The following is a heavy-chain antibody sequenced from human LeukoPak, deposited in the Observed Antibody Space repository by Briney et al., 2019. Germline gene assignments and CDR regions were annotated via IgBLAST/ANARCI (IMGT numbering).Heavy chain of an antibody. D-gene: IGHD2-15*01. V-gene: IGHV4-39*07. J-gene: IGHJ4*02. CDR3: TRDPIYCSGGSCSPGFDY. CDR2: IYYSGST. CDR1: GGSISSSSYY. Sequence: SSETLSLTCTVSGGSISSSSYYWGWIRQPPGKGLEWIGSIYYSGSTYYNPSLKSRVTISVDTSKNQFSLKLSSVTAADTAVYYCTRDPIYCSGGSCSPGFDYWGQGTLVTVSS.